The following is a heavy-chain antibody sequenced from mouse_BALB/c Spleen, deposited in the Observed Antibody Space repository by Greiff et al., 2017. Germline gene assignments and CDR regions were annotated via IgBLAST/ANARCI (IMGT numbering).Heavy chain of an antibody. CDR1: GDSITSGY. CDR3: ARYCVYYGNYDAMDY. D-gene: IGHD2-1*01. J-gene: IGHJ4*01. Sequence: EVQLQESGPSLVKPSQTLSLTCSVTGDSITSGYWNWIRKFPGNKLEYMGYISYSGSTYYNPSLKSRISITRDTAKNQYYLQLNSVTTEDTATYYCARYCVYYGNYDAMDYWGQGTSVTVSS. V-gene: IGHV3-8*02. CDR2: ISYSGST.